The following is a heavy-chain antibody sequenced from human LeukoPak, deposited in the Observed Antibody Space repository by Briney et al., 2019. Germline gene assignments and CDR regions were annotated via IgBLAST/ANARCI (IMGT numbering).Heavy chain of an antibody. CDR3: AGRGTREYYYGMDV. D-gene: IGHD1-26*01. V-gene: IGHV1-24*01. Sequence: ASVKVSCKVSGYTLTELSMHWVRQAPGKGLEWMGGFDPEDGETIYAQKFQGRVTMTEDTSTDTAYMELSSLRSEDTAVYYCAGRGTREYYYGMDVWGQGTTVTVSS. CDR1: GYTLTELS. J-gene: IGHJ6*02. CDR2: FDPEDGET.